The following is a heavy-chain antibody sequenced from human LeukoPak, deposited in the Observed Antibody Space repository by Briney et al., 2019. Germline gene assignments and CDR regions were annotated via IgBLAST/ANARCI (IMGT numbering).Heavy chain of an antibody. V-gene: IGHV1-2*02. Sequence: ASVKVSCRASGYTFTSYYMHWVRQAPGQGLEWMGWINPNSGGTNYAQRFQGRVTMTRDTSISTAYMELSRLRSDDTAVYYCARVSITIFGVVTYYFDYWGQGTLVTVSS. D-gene: IGHD3-3*01. CDR1: GYTFTSYY. J-gene: IGHJ4*02. CDR2: INPNSGGT. CDR3: ARVSITIFGVVTYYFDY.